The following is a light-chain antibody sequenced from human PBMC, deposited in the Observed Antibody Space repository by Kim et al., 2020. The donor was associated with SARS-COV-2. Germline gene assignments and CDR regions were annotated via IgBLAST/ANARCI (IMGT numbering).Light chain of an antibody. Sequence: ALGQTVRLTCQGDSLRRFYASWYGQKPGQAPVLVTYGKSDRPSGIPDRFSGSSSGDTASLTITGAQAEDEADYFCSSRDTSGNHVIFGGGTQLTVL. J-gene: IGLJ2*01. CDR1: SLRRFY. V-gene: IGLV3-19*01. CDR3: SSRDTSGNHVI. CDR2: GKS.